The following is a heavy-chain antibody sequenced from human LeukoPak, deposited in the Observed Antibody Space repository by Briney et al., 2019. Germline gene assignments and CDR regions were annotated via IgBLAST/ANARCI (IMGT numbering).Heavy chain of an antibody. CDR1: GFTFSSYG. CDR2: IRYDGSNK. CDR3: AKSRGYDSSGWFDY. D-gene: IGHD3-22*01. Sequence: GGSLRLSRAASGFTFSSYGMHWVRQAPGKGLEWVAFIRYDGSNKYYADSVKGRFTISRDNSKNTLYLQMNSLRAEDTAVYYCAKSRGYDSSGWFDYWGQGTLVTVSS. J-gene: IGHJ4*02. V-gene: IGHV3-30*02.